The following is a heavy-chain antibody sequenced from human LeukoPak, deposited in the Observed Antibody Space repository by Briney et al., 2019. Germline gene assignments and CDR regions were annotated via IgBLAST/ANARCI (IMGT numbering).Heavy chain of an antibody. J-gene: IGHJ5*02. V-gene: IGHV1-18*01. CDR2: ISGYNGNT. Sequence: ASVKVSCKASGYTFTSYGISWVRQAPGQGLEWMGWISGYNGNTNYAQNLQGRVTMTTDTSTRTAYMELRSLRSDDTAVYYCARDYGSTIFGATNWFDPWGREPWSPSPQ. CDR3: ARDYGSTIFGATNWFDP. D-gene: IGHD3-3*01. CDR1: GYTFTSYG.